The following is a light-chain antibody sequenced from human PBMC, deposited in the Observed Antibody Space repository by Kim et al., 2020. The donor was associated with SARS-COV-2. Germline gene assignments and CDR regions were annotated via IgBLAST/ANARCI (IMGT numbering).Light chain of an antibody. Sequence: GDRVTITCRASQRISVWLAWYQQKPGKAPKLLIYDASRLENGVPSRFSASGSETEFTLTISSLQPDDFATYYCQQYNSYSPTTFGQGTKVDIK. J-gene: IGKJ1*01. CDR1: QRISVW. V-gene: IGKV1-5*01. CDR3: QQYNSYSPTT. CDR2: DAS.